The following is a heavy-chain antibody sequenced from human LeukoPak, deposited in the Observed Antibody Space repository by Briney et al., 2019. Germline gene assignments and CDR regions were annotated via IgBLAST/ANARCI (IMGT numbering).Heavy chain of an antibody. J-gene: IGHJ4*02. CDR1: GFSVSSNF. CDR2: IYSGGTT. Sequence: PGGSLRLSCAASGFSVSSNFMSWVRQVPGKGLEWVSIIYSGGTTYYADSVKGRFTISRDDSKNTLYLQMNSLRAEDTAVYYCARDSPHDYGGNTLDYWGQGTLVTVSS. V-gene: IGHV3-53*01. D-gene: IGHD4-23*01. CDR3: ARDSPHDYGGNTLDY.